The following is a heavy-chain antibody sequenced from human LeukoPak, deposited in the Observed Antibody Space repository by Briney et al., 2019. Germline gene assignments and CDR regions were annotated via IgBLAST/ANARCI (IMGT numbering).Heavy chain of an antibody. D-gene: IGHD3-16*01. CDR1: GFTFSSYE. CDR3: ARSRYDYIWGIDY. J-gene: IGHJ4*02. Sequence: WGSLRLSCAASGFTFSSYEMNWVRQAPGRGLEWVSGISGSGDSTYYADSVKGRFTISRDNSKNTLYLQMNSLRDEDTAVFYCARSRYDYIWGIDYWGQGTLVTISS. CDR2: ISGSGDST. V-gene: IGHV3-23*01.